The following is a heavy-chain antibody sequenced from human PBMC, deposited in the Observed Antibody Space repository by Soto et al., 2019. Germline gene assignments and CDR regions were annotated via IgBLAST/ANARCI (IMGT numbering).Heavy chain of an antibody. D-gene: IGHD5-18*01. CDR1: GFTFSSQW. Sequence: EVQLVESGGGLVQPGGSLRLSCTASGFTFSSQWLHWVRQAPGKGLMWISRILNDGTTTNYADSVKGRFTVSRDNAKKKMSLQMNNLRAEDTAVYYCATWRGGYTYGLDHWGQGTPVTVSS. CDR2: ILNDGTTT. V-gene: IGHV3-74*01. J-gene: IGHJ4*02. CDR3: ATWRGGYTYGLDH.